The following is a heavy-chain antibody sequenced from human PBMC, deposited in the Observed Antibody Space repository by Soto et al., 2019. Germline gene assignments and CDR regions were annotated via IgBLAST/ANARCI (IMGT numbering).Heavy chain of an antibody. Sequence: GGSLRLSCAASGFPFSSYGMHWVRQAPGKGLEWVAVISYDGSNKYYADSVKGRFTISRDNSKNTLYLQMNSLRAEDTAVYYCAKDFLPPSGDYSEAFDIWGQGTMVTVSS. D-gene: IGHD3-22*01. V-gene: IGHV3-30*18. CDR2: ISYDGSNK. CDR3: AKDFLPPSGDYSEAFDI. J-gene: IGHJ3*02. CDR1: GFPFSSYG.